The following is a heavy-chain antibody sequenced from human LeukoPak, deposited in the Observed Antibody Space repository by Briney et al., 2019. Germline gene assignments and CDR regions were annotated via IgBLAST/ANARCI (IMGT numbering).Heavy chain of an antibody. V-gene: IGHV4-39*01. CDR2: IYYSGST. J-gene: IGHJ5*02. CDR1: GGSISSSSYY. D-gene: IGHD6-13*01. Sequence: PSETLSLTCSVSGGSISSSSYYWGWIRQPPGKGLEWIGSIYYSGSTYYNPSLKSRLTISVDTSKNQFSLKLSSVTAADTAVYYCARLVAVGTNRFDPWGQGTLVTVSS. CDR3: ARLVAVGTNRFDP.